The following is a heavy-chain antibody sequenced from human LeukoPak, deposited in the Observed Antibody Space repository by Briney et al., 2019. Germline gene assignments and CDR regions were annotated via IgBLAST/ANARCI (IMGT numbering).Heavy chain of an antibody. CDR3: ARDLTTPPYNWFDP. J-gene: IGHJ5*02. CDR2: ISTTGSP. Sequence: SGPTLVKPSETLSLTCTVSGGSISTYYWSWIRQPAGKGLEWIGLISTTGSPKYNPSLKSRVTMSVDTSKNQFSLKLSSVTAADTAVYYCARDLTTPPYNWFDPWGQGTLVTVSS. D-gene: IGHD4/OR15-4a*01. CDR1: GGSISTYY. V-gene: IGHV4-4*07.